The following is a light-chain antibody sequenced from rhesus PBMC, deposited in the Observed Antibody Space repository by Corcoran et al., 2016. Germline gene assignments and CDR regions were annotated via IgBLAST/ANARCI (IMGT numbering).Light chain of an antibody. CDR2: KAS. J-gene: IGKJ3*01. CDR1: QSISSW. CDR3: LQYTRSPFT. Sequence: DIQMTQSPTSLSASVGDTVTITCRASQSISSWLDWYQQTPGKAPKLLIYKASSLQSGVPSRFRGSGAGTDCTLTISSLQPEDFATYYCLQYTRSPFTVGPGTKLDIK. V-gene: IGKV1-22*01.